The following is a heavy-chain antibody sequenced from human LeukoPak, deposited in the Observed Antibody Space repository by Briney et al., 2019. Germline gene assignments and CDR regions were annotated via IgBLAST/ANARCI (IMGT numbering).Heavy chain of an antibody. CDR1: GGSISSYY. CDR2: IHYSGST. CDR3: ARDGYIYGTYY. D-gene: IGHD5-18*01. J-gene: IGHJ4*02. Sequence: PSETLSLTCTVSGGSISSYYWSWIRQPPGKGLEWIGYIHYSGSTNYNPSLKSRVTISVDTSKSQFSLKLSSVTAADTAVYYCARDGYIYGTYYSGQGTLVTVSS. V-gene: IGHV4-59*01.